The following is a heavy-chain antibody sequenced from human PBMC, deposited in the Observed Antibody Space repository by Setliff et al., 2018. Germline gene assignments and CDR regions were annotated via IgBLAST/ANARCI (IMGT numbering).Heavy chain of an antibody. CDR3: VTDPPNSGWSFDC. V-gene: IGHV3-33*03. D-gene: IGHD6-19*01. Sequence: PGGSLRLSCGASGFTFSTHAMHWVRQAPGKGLEWVAMIWSDGINKFYGGPVKGRFIVSRDNSKNTVFLQMNDLRVEDTAVYYCVTDPPNSGWSFDCGGQGTPVTVSS. J-gene: IGHJ4*02. CDR1: GFTFSTHA. CDR2: IWSDGINK.